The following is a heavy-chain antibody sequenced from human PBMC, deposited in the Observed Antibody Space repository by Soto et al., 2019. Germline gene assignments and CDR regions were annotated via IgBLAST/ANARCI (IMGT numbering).Heavy chain of an antibody. CDR2: INAGNGNT. V-gene: IGHV1-3*01. Sequence: ASVKVSCKASGYTFTSYAMHWVRQAPGQRLEWMGWINAGNGNTKYSQKFQGRVTITRDTSASTAYMELSSLRSEDTAVYYCARYSRNHDAFDIWGQGTMVTVPS. J-gene: IGHJ3*02. CDR1: GYTFTSYA. CDR3: ARYSRNHDAFDI. D-gene: IGHD6-13*01.